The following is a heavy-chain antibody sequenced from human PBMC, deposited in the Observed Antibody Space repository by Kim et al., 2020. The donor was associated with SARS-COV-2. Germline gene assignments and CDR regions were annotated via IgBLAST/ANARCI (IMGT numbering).Heavy chain of an antibody. Sequence: PSLKSRVTISVETSKNQFSLKLSSVTAADTAVYYCARVKVMGRSSCYIDYWGQGTLVTVSS. D-gene: IGHD6-13*01. J-gene: IGHJ4*02. V-gene: IGHV4-59*01. CDR3: ARVKVMGRSSCYIDY.